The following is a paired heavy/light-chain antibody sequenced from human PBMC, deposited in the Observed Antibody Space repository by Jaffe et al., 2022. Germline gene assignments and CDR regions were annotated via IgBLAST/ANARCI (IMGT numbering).Light chain of an antibody. V-gene: IGKV3D-7*01. CDR3: QQDYDLPKT. Sequence: EIVMTQSPATLSLSPGERATLSCRAGQTFSSNYLSWYQQKPGQAPRLLIYAASTRATGVPARFSGSGSGTDFTLTISSLQPEDFAVYYCQQDYDLPKTFGQGTKVEIK. CDR1: QTFSSNY. J-gene: IGKJ1*01. CDR2: AAS.
Heavy chain of an antibody. CDR2: IHHSGRT. V-gene: IGHV4-34*02. D-gene: IGHD4-17*01. CDR1: GGTLSGHY. Sequence: QVQLQQWGAGLSKPSESLSVTCAVYGGTLSGHYWSWIRQSPGKGLEWIGEIHHSGRTKYNPSLNSRGIISLDTSKNQFSLTLTSVTAADTAVYYCARDFDYVDSWGAFDVWGQGTTVTVSS. J-gene: IGHJ3*01. CDR3: ARDFDYVDSWGAFDV.